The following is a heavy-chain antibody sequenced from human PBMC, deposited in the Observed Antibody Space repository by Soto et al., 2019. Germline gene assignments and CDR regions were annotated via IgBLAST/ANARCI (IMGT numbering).Heavy chain of an antibody. D-gene: IGHD3-16*01. CDR3: TADMAWGLADGMDV. Sequence: EVQVVESGGDLVKPGGSLRLSCAASGFTFTNAWINWVRQAPGKGLEWVGRIKSESDGGTADYAAPVKGRFTISRDDSRTTLYLQMDSLKTEDTAVYYCTADMAWGLADGMDVWGQGTTVTVSS. CDR1: GFTFTNAW. CDR2: IKSESDGGTA. V-gene: IGHV3-15*07. J-gene: IGHJ6*02.